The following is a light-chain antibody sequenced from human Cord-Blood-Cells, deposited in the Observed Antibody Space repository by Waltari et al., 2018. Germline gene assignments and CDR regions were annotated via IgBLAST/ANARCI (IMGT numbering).Light chain of an antibody. J-gene: IGKJ4*01. CDR2: GAS. Sequence: EIVLTQSPGTLSLSPGERATLSCRASQSVSSSYLAWYQQKPGQAPRLLIYGASSRATGIPDRFIGSGSETDFTLTISRLEPEDCAVYYCQQYGSSPLTFGGGTKVEIK. CDR1: QSVSSSY. CDR3: QQYGSSPLT. V-gene: IGKV3-20*01.